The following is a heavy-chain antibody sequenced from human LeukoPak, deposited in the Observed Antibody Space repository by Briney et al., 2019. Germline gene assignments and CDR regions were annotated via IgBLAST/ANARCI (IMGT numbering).Heavy chain of an antibody. D-gene: IGHD6-13*01. CDR2: IRGGGDT. V-gene: IGHV3-23*01. J-gene: IGHJ4*02. CDR3: SGHGSNSY. CDR1: GLTFTNNA. Sequence: HPGGSLRLSCAASGLTFTNNALSWFRQAPGKGLEWVSDIRGGGDTYYAESVKGRFTISRDNSKNTLYLQMNSLRAEDTALYYASGHGSNSYWGQGTLVTVSS.